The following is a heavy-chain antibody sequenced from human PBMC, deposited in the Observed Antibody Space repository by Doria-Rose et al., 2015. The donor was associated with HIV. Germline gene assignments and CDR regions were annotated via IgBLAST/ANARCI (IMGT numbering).Heavy chain of an antibody. D-gene: IGHD3-22*01. CDR2: IKQDGSEK. J-gene: IGHJ4*02. CDR3: ARNLLEYYYDSSGFDF. Sequence: EVQLVASGGGLVQPGGSLRLSCAASGFTFSSYWMSWVRQAPGKGLEWVANIKQDGSEKYYVDSVKGRFTISRDNAKNSLNLQMNSLRAEDTAVYYCARNLLEYYYDSSGFDFWGQGSLVTVSS. V-gene: IGHV3-7*01. CDR1: GFTFSSYW.